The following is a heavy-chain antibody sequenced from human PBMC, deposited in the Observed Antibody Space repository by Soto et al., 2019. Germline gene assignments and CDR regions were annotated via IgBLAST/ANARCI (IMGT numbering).Heavy chain of an antibody. CDR3: AKDPLPIPPNYGSGSYYSW. CDR2: ISYDGSNK. D-gene: IGHD3-10*01. Sequence: GGSLRLSCAASGFTFSSYGMHWVRQAPGKGLEWVAVISYDGSNKYYADSVKGRFTISRDNSKNTLYLQMNSLRAEDTAVYYCAKDPLPIPPNYGSGSYYSWWGQGTLVTVSS. CDR1: GFTFSSYG. V-gene: IGHV3-30*18. J-gene: IGHJ4*02.